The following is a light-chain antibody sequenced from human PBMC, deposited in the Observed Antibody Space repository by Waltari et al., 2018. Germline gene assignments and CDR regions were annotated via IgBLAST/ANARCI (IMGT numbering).Light chain of an antibody. CDR1: SSNIGTKY. J-gene: IGLJ3*02. Sequence: QSVLTQPPSASGTPGQRVTISCSGSSSNIGTKYVYWYQQFPRTAPKLLIYMNNRRPSGFPDRFSASNSGTSASLAISGLRSEDESDYYCAVWDDSLSGRVFGGGTKLTVL. CDR3: AVWDDSLSGRV. V-gene: IGLV1-47*01. CDR2: MNN.